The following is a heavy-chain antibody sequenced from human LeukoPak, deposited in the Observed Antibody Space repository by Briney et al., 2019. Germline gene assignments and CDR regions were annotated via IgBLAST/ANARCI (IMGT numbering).Heavy chain of an antibody. D-gene: IGHD2-15*01. Sequence: GSSVKVSCKASGGTFSSYAISWVRQAPGQGLELMGRIIPIFGTANYAQKFQGRVTITTDESTSTAYMELSSLRSEDTAVYYCARDFNCSGGQCFQHWGQGTLVTVSS. J-gene: IGHJ1*01. CDR3: ARDFNCSGGQCFQH. V-gene: IGHV1-69*05. CDR1: GGTFSSYA. CDR2: IIPIFGTA.